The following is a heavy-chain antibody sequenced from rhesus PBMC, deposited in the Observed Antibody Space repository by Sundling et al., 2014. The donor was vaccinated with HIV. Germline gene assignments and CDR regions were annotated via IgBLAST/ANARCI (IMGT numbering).Heavy chain of an antibody. D-gene: IGHD6-13*01. CDR1: GGPISSSNW. Sequence: QVHLQESGPGLVKPSETLSLTCAVSGGPISSSNWWSWIRQPPGKGLEWIGTIYGNSAITYYNPSLRTRVTISKDTSKNHFSLRVTSVTAADTAMYYCAGDWSYWGQGVRVTVSS. CDR3: AGDWSY. CDR2: IYGNSAIT. V-gene: IGHV4-65*02. J-gene: IGHJ4*01.